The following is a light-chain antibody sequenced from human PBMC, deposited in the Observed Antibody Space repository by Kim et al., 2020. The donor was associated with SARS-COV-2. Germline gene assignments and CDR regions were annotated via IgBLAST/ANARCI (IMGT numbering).Light chain of an antibody. Sequence: VPPGERASLSCRASQSIASNLAWYQQKPGQAPRLLIFGASTRATGIPARFSGRGSGTEFTLTISSLQSEDFAVYYCQQYNAWPPYTFGQGTKLEI. CDR2: GAS. CDR3: QQYNAWPPYT. J-gene: IGKJ2*01. V-gene: IGKV3-15*01. CDR1: QSIASN.